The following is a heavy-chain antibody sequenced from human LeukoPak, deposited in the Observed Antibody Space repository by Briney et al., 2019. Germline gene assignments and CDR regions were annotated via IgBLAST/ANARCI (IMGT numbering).Heavy chain of an antibody. V-gene: IGHV1-8*01. CDR3: AGCSSSSCYDYFQH. CDR1: GYTFTSYD. Sequence: ASVKVSCKASGYTFTSYDINWVRQATGQGLGWMGYMSLNSGNTGYAQNFRGRVTMTSSTSISTVYMELSSLTSEDTAVYYCAGCSSSSCYDYFQHWGQGTQVTVSS. J-gene: IGHJ1*01. D-gene: IGHD2-2*01. CDR2: MSLNSGNT.